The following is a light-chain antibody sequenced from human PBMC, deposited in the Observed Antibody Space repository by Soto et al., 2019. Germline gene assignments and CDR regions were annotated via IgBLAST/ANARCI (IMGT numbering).Light chain of an antibody. V-gene: IGKV1-39*01. CDR3: QQSYSTPFMYT. CDR1: QSINRY. CDR2: AAS. Sequence: DIQMTQSPSSLSASVGDRVTITCRASQSINRYLNWYQQQPGKAPKLLIYAASSLQSGVPSRFSGSGSGTEFTLTISSLQPEDFATYHCQQSYSTPFMYTFGQGTKLEIK. J-gene: IGKJ2*01.